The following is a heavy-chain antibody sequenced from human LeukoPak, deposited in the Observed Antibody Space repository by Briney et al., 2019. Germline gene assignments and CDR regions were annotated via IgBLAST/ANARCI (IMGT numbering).Heavy chain of an antibody. Sequence: SETLSLTCAVYGGSFSGYYWSWIRQPPGKGLEWIGEINHSGSTNYNPSLKSRVTISGDTSKKQFSLKLSSVTAADTAVYYCVTYYFDSSGPKKNYWGQGTLVTVS. V-gene: IGHV4-34*01. CDR1: GGSFSGYY. D-gene: IGHD3-22*01. CDR3: VTYYFDSSGPKKNY. CDR2: INHSGST. J-gene: IGHJ4*02.